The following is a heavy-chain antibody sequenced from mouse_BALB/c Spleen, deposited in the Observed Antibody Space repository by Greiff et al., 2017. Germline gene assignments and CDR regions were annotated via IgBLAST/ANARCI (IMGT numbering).Heavy chain of an antibody. D-gene: IGHD1-1*01. CDR1: GYTFTDYV. CDR2: IYPGSGST. J-gene: IGHJ4*01. V-gene: IGHV1-77*01. CDR3: ARSLYYGRPMDD. Sequence: VQLQESGPELVKPGASVKMSCKASGYTFTDYVISWVKQRTGQGLEWIGEIYPGSGSTYYNEKFKGKATLTADKSSNTAYMQLSSLTSEDSAVYFCARSLYYGRPMDDWGQGTSVTVSS.